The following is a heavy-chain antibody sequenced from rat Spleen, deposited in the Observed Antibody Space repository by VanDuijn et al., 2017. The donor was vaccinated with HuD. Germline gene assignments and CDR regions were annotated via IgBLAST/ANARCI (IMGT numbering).Heavy chain of an antibody. CDR2: INSDGGGT. Sequence: EVKLVESGGGLVHPGRSLKLSCVASGFTFSNYGMAWVRQAPKKGLEWVTYINSDGGGTYYRDSVKGRFTISRDDAKNTLYLQMDSLRSEDTATYYCTTGTFWGQGVMVTVSS. CDR1: GFTFSNYG. J-gene: IGHJ2*01. CDR3: TTGTF. V-gene: IGHV5-27*01.